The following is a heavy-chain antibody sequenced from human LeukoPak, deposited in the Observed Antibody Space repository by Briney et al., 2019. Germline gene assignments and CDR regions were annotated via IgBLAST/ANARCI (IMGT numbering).Heavy chain of an antibody. J-gene: IGHJ5*02. Sequence: SETPSLTCTVSGGSISSYYWSWIRQPPGKGLEWIGYIYYSGSTNYNPSLKSRVTISVDTSKNQFSLKLSSVTAADTAVYYCARDRPYCSSTSCSKNWFDPWGQGTLVTVSS. CDR1: GGSISSYY. V-gene: IGHV4-59*01. CDR3: ARDRPYCSSTSCSKNWFDP. CDR2: IYYSGST. D-gene: IGHD2-2*01.